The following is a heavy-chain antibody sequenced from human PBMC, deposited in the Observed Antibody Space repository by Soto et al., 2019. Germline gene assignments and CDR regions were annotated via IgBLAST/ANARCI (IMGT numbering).Heavy chain of an antibody. V-gene: IGHV4-31*03. J-gene: IGHJ6*02. D-gene: IGHD3-9*01. CDR1: GGSVNNNAFS. CDR3: ARASRSLKQNGMDV. CDR2: ISSSGRA. Sequence: SETLSLTCTVSGGSVNNNAFSRTWIRQHPGKGPECIGHISSSGRASYSPSLKRRVAISLDASKNHFSLQLTSVTAADTAVYYCARASRSLKQNGMDVWGPGTTVTVSS.